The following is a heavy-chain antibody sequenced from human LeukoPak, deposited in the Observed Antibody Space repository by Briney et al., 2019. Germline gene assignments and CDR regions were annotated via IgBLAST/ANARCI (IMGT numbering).Heavy chain of an antibody. D-gene: IGHD3-22*01. CDR2: IYTGGST. J-gene: IGHJ4*02. CDR1: GFTVSSNY. V-gene: IGHV3-66*02. Sequence: PGGSLRLSCAASGFTVSSNYMSWVRQAPGKGLEWVSVIYTGGSTYYADSVKGRFTISRDNSKSTLYLQMNSLRAEDTAVYYCTRGNHNYDSSGRDWGQGTLVTVSS. CDR3: TRGNHNYDSSGRD.